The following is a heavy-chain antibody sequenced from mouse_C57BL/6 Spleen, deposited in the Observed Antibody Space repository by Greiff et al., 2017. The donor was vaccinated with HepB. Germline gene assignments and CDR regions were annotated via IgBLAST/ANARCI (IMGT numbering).Heavy chain of an antibody. CDR2: ISYDGSN. CDR3: ARDSAYYSNYDYAMDY. Sequence: EVKLMESGPGLVKPSQSLSLTCSVTGYSITSGYYWNWIRQFPGNKLEWMGYISYDGSNNYNPSLKNRISITRDTSKNQFFLKLNSVTTEDTATYYCARDSAYYSNYDYAMDYWGQGTSVTVSS. J-gene: IGHJ4*01. CDR1: GYSITSGYY. V-gene: IGHV3-6*01. D-gene: IGHD2-5*01.